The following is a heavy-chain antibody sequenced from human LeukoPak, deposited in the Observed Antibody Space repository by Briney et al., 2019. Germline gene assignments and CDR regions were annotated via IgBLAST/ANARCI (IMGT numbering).Heavy chain of an antibody. D-gene: IGHD2-2*01. J-gene: IGHJ5*02. Sequence: KAGGSLRLSCAASGFTFSSYSMNWVRQAPGKGLEWVSSISSSSSYIYYADSVKGRFTISRDNAKNSLYLQMNSLRAEDTAVYYCARAGEDVVLGPAPVGGSPYNWFDPWGQGTLVTVSS. CDR3: ARAGEDVVLGPAPVGGSPYNWFDP. CDR1: GFTFSSYS. CDR2: ISSSSSYI. V-gene: IGHV3-21*01.